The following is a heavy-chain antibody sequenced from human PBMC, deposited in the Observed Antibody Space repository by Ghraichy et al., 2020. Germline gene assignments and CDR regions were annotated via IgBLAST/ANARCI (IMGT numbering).Heavy chain of an antibody. CDR3: ARDESITARPEFLDN. V-gene: IGHV3-48*02. J-gene: IGHJ4*02. Sequence: GGSLKLSCAASGFTFSSYGMNWVRQTPGKGLEWVGYISESFSSIYYADSVKGRFTISRDNAKSSLFLQMNSLRDEDTAVYFCARDESITARPEFLDNWGQGIPVIVSS. D-gene: IGHD6-6*01. CDR1: GFTFSSYG. CDR2: ISESFSSI.